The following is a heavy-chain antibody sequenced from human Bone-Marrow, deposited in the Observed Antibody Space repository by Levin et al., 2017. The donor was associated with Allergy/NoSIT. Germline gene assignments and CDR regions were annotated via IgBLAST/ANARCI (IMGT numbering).Heavy chain of an antibody. D-gene: IGHD6-19*01. CDR1: GFTFSDHY. CDR3: VRVALKAVAGTCFDY. V-gene: IGHV3-72*01. J-gene: IGHJ4*02. CDR2: TRDKTNSYTT. Sequence: GGSLRLSCETSGFTFSDHYIDWVRQAPGKGLEWVGRTRDKTNSYTTDYAASVKGRFTISRDDSKNSVHLQMNSLKAEDTAVYYCVRVALKAVAGTCFDYWGQGTLVTVSS.